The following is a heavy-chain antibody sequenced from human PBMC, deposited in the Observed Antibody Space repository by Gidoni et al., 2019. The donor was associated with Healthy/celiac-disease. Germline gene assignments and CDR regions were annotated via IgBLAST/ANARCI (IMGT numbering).Heavy chain of an antibody. D-gene: IGHD2-15*01. CDR2: ISGSGGST. CDR3: ARKLGYCSGGSCHTLDAFDI. CDR1: VFTFSSYA. V-gene: IGHV3-23*01. Sequence: EVQLLESGGGLVQPGGSLRLSCAASVFTFSSYALSWVRQAPGKGLEWVSAISGSGGSTYYADSVKGRFTISRDNSKNTLYLQMNSLRAEDTAVYYCARKLGYCSGGSCHTLDAFDIWGQGTMVTVSS. J-gene: IGHJ3*02.